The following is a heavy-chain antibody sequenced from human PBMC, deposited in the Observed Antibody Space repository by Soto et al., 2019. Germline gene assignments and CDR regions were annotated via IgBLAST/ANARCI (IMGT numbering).Heavy chain of an antibody. J-gene: IGHJ6*02. CDR3: ARHSGSPYSPPPYYYGMDV. Sequence: TSETLSLTCTVSGGSISSSSYYWGWIRQPPGKGLEWIGSIYYSGSTYYNPSLKSRVTISVDTSKNQFSLKLSSVTAADTAVYYCARHSGSPYSPPPYYYGMDVWGQGTTVTVSS. D-gene: IGHD6-25*01. CDR1: GGSISSSSYY. V-gene: IGHV4-39*01. CDR2: IYYSGST.